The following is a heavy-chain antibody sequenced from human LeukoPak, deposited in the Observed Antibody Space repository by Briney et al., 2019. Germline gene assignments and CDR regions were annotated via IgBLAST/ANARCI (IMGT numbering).Heavy chain of an antibody. J-gene: IGHJ4*02. CDR3: ARRVSSWEYFDY. V-gene: IGHV5-51*01. CDR2: IFPRDSNT. CDR1: GHDFPDYW. D-gene: IGHD6-13*01. Sequence: GESLKISCRASGHDFPDYWIGWVRQMPGKGLEWMGIIFPRDSNTVYGPSFQGQVTISADKSINTAYLQWSSLKASDTALYFCARRVSSWEYFDYWGQGALVTVSS.